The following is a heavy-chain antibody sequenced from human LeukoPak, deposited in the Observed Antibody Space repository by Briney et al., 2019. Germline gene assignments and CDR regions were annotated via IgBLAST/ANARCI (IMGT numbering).Heavy chain of an antibody. CDR1: GDSISSNQYY. Sequence: PSETLSLTCTVSGDSISSNQYYWGWIRQPPGKGLEWIGSVYYGGSAYYTPSLKGRVTLSVDTSANQFSLRLTSVTAADTAMYFCARRAYYDTSGYHPVSGYFDLWGRGTLVTVSS. J-gene: IGHJ2*01. V-gene: IGHV4-39*01. D-gene: IGHD3-22*01. CDR3: ARRAYYDTSGYHPVSGYFDL. CDR2: VYYGGSA.